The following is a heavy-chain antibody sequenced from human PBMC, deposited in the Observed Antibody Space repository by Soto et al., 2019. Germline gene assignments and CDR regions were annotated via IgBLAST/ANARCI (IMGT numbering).Heavy chain of an antibody. J-gene: IGHJ6*03. Sequence: ASVKVSCKASGYTFTSYGISWVRQAPGQGLEWMGWISAYNGNTNYAQKLQGRVTMTTDTSTSTAYIELRSLRSDDTAVYYCARVIGSHVSVAYYYYMDVWGKGTTVTVSS. V-gene: IGHV1-18*01. CDR3: ARVIGSHVSVAYYYYMDV. D-gene: IGHD6-19*01. CDR2: ISAYNGNT. CDR1: GYTFTSYG.